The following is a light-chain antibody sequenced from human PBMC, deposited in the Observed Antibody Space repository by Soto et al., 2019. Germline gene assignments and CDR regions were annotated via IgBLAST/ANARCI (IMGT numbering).Light chain of an antibody. J-gene: IGKJ4*01. CDR3: QQYYSTPRLT. CDR1: QSVLYSSNNKNY. V-gene: IGKV4-1*01. Sequence: DILMTQSPDSLAVSLGERATINCKSSQSVLYSSNNKNYLAWYQQKPGQPPKLLIYWASTRESGVPDRFSGSGSGTDFTLTISSLQAEDVAVYYCQQYYSTPRLTFGGRTKVDIK. CDR2: WAS.